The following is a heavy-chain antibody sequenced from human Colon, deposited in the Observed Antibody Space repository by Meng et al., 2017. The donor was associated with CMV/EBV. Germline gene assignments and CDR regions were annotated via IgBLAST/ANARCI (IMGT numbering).Heavy chain of an antibody. CDR3: ARCRGSNHFDY. Sequence: GESLKISCAASGFTFSSYWMHWVRQAPGKGLVWVSRINSDGSSTSYADSVKGRFTISRDNAKNTLYLQMNSLRAEDTAVYYCARCRGSNHFDYWGQGTLVTVSS. D-gene: IGHD4-23*01. CDR1: GFTFSSYW. CDR2: INSDGSST. J-gene: IGHJ4*02. V-gene: IGHV3-74*01.